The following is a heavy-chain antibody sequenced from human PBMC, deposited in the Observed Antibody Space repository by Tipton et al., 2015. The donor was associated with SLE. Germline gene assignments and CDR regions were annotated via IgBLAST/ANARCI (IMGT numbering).Heavy chain of an antibody. J-gene: IGHJ6*02. CDR1: GGSISSSSYY. CDR3: ARVGPGITGRGVV. Sequence: TLSLTCTVSGGSISSSSYYWGWIRQPPGKGLEWIGSIYYSGNTYYNPSLKSRVTISVDTSKNQFSLKLRFVTAADTAVYYCARVGPGITGRGVVWGQGTKVTVSS. V-gene: IGHV4-39*07. D-gene: IGHD1-20*01. CDR2: IYYSGNT.